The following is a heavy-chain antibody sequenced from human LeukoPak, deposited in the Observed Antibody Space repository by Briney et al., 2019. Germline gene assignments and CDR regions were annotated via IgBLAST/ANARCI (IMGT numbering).Heavy chain of an antibody. Sequence: PGASLRLSCAASGFTFSSYAMSWVHQAPGKGLEWVSAISGSGGSTYYADSVKGRFTISRDNSKNTLYLQMNSLRAEDTAVYYCAKEKFLGAKLVNLYYFDYWGQGTLVTVSS. CDR2: ISGSGGST. D-gene: IGHD1-26*01. CDR1: GFTFSSYA. CDR3: AKEKFLGAKLVNLYYFDY. V-gene: IGHV3-23*01. J-gene: IGHJ4*02.